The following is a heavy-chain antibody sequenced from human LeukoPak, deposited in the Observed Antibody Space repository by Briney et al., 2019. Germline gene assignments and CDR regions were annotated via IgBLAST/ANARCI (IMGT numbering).Heavy chain of an antibody. D-gene: IGHD3-10*01. CDR3: ARSGILGAFDI. J-gene: IGHJ3*02. CDR2: IKQDGSEK. Sequence: GGSLRLSCAASGFTFSSYWMSWVRQAPGKGLEWVANIKQDGSEKYYVDSVKGRFTISRDNAKNSLYLQRNSLRAEDTAVYYCARSGILGAFDIWGQGTMVTVSS. V-gene: IGHV3-7*01. CDR1: GFTFSSYW.